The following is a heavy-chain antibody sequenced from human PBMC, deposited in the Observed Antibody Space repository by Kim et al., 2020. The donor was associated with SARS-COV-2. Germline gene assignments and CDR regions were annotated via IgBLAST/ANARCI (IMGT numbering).Heavy chain of an antibody. CDR2: VSYRSTYR. D-gene: IGHD3-10*01. CDR1: GFTFSSYS. V-gene: IGHV3-21*01. J-gene: IGHJ4*02. CDR3: ARSGSDYSFDY. Sequence: GGSLRLSCAASGFTFSSYSMNWVRQAPGKGLEWVSSVSYRSTYRFYADSMKGRFTISRDDAKNSLYLQMNSLRAEDTAVYYCARSGSDYSFDYWGQGTLVTVSS.